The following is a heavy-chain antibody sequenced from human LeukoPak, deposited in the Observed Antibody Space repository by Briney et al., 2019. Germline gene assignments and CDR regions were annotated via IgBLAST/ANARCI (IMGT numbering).Heavy chain of an antibody. CDR1: GFTFSSYG. CDR3: AKLPRTTAMVTIFDY. D-gene: IGHD5-18*01. J-gene: IGHJ4*02. Sequence: PGGSLRLSCAASGFTFSSYGMHWVRQAPGKGLEWVSAISGCGGSTYYADSVKGRFTISRDNSKNTLYLQMNSLRAEDTAVYYCAKLPRTTAMVTIFDYWGQGTLVTVSS. CDR2: ISGCGGST. V-gene: IGHV3-23*01.